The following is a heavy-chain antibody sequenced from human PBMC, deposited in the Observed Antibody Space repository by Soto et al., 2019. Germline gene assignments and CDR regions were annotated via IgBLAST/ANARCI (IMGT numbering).Heavy chain of an antibody. D-gene: IGHD6-6*01. J-gene: IGHJ6*02. CDR1: GFSFSSYA. Sequence: EVQLLESGGGLVQPGGSLRLSCAASGFSFSSYAMNWVRQAPGKGLECVSVISGSDSSTYYADSVEGRFTISRDNSKNTPYLPMNRLKAEDTAVYYCARSLCSSSSCHYYFYGMGVWGQGTTVTVSS. CDR3: ARSLCSSSSCHYYFYGMGV. V-gene: IGHV3-23*01. CDR2: ISGSDSST.